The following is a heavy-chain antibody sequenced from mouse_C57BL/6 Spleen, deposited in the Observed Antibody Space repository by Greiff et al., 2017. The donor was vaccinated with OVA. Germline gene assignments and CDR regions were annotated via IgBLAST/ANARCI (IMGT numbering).Heavy chain of an antibody. D-gene: IGHD2-12*01. J-gene: IGHJ2*01. V-gene: IGHV1-26*01. CDR3: ARGVLRGDY. CDR1: GYTFTDYY. CDR2: INPNNGGT. Sequence: VQLQQSGPELVKPGASVKISCKASGYTFTDYYMNWVKQSHGKSLEWIGEINPNNGGTSYNQKFKGKATLTVDKSSSTAYMELRSLTSEDSAVYYGARGVLRGDYWGQGTTLTVSS.